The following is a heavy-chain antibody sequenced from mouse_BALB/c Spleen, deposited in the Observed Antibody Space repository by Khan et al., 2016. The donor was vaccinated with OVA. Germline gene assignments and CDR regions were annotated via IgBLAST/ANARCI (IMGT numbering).Heavy chain of an antibody. CDR3: AKWGTANDYAIDY. CDR2: IWGDGST. CDR1: GFSLTNYG. Sequence: QVRLQQSGPGLVAPSQSLSITCTVSGFSLTNYGVNWVRQPPGKGLEWLGVIWGDGSTNYHSALISRLRISKDNSKSQVFLKLNRLQTDDTATYYCAKWGTANDYAIDYWGQGTSVTVSS. J-gene: IGHJ4*01. D-gene: IGHD1-2*01. V-gene: IGHV2-3*01.